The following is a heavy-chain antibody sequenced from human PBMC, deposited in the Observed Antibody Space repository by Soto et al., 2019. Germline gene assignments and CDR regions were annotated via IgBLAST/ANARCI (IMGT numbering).Heavy chain of an antibody. CDR2: IGPFVAHAP. J-gene: IGHJ3*01. Sequence: EVQLLESGGDLVHPGGTLILSCVGSGYPFGDYAMRWVRQAPGKGLELVSAIGPFVAHAPAYTASVKGRFTISRDHSRNILLHTVANLGAGDTGLYYRARDAIPYNGRNDAFDLWGRGTVVTVSS. D-gene: IGHD2-8*01. V-gene: IGHV3-23*01. CDR3: ARDAIPYNGRNDAFDL. CDR1: GYPFGDYA.